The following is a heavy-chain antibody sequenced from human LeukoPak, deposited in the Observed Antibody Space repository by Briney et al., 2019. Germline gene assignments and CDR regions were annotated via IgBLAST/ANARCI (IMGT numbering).Heavy chain of an antibody. J-gene: IGHJ5*02. CDR3: ARASQTRTPYKWFDP. Sequence: SETLSLTCTVSGGSISSYYWSWIRQPPGTGLEWIGNIYYSGSTNYNPSLKSRVTISVDTSKNQFSLKLSSVTAADTAVYYCARASQTRTPYKWFDPWGQGTLVTVSS. V-gene: IGHV4-59*01. CDR2: IYYSGST. CDR1: GGSISSYY. D-gene: IGHD1-1*01.